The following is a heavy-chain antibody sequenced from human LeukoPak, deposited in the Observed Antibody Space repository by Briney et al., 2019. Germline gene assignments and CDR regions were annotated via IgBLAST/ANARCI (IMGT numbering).Heavy chain of an antibody. Sequence: SETLPLTCTVSGASINNNFWTWIRQPPGKGLELIGYIYSSGSANYNPSLKSRVIISGDTSKNQISPTLTSVTAADTAVYFCARHRDYYDTWGRGTLVTVSP. D-gene: IGHD3-22*01. J-gene: IGHJ4*01. CDR1: GASINNNF. CDR2: IYSSGSA. V-gene: IGHV4-59*08. CDR3: ARHRDYYDT.